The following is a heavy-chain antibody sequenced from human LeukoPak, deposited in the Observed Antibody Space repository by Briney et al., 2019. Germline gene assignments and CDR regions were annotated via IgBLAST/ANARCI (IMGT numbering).Heavy chain of an antibody. CDR3: ARHFSQQLSYYYYGMDV. V-gene: IGHV5-51*01. J-gene: IGHJ6*02. CDR2: IYPGDSDT. Sequence: GESLKISCKGSGYSFTSYWTGWVRQMPGKGLEWMGIIYPGDSDTRYSPSFQGQVTISADKSISTAYLQWSSLKASDTAMYYCARHFSQQLSYYYYGMDVWGQGTTVTVSS. D-gene: IGHD6-13*01. CDR1: GYSFTSYW.